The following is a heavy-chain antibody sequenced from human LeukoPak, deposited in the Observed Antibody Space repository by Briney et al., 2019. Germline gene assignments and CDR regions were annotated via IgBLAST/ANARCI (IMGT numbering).Heavy chain of an antibody. CDR2: IKPDGSEK. Sequence: GGSLRLSCAASGISFGNYWMTWVRQAPGKGLECVANIKPDGSEKYYVESVEGRFTISRDNAKNSLFLEMNSQRAEDTAVYYYARGRMAVAGSYEYWGQGTLVTVSS. J-gene: IGHJ4*02. CDR3: ARGRMAVAGSYEY. V-gene: IGHV3-7*05. D-gene: IGHD6-19*01. CDR1: GISFGNYW.